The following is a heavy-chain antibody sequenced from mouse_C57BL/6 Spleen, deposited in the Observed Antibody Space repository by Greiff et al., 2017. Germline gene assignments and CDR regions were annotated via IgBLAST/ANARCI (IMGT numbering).Heavy chain of an antibody. CDR1: GYSFTDYN. CDR2: LNPNYGTT. V-gene: IGHV1-39*01. J-gene: IGHJ2*01. Sequence: VQLKQSGPELVKPGASVKISCKASGYSFTDYNMDWVKQSNGKGLEWIGVLNPNYGTTSYNQKFKGKATLTVDQSSSTAYMQLNSLTSEDSAVYYGAREFDSSGYDYWGQGTTLTVSS. CDR3: AREFDSSGYDY. D-gene: IGHD3-2*02.